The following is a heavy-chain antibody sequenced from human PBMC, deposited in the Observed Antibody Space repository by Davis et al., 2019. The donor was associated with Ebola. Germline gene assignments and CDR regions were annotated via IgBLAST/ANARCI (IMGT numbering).Heavy chain of an antibody. CDR1: GYTFTSYD. CDR3: ARDSEQLVYSLGP. V-gene: IGHV1-8*01. CDR2: MNPNSGNT. J-gene: IGHJ4*02. Sequence: AASVKVSCKASGYTFTSYDINWVRQATGQGLEWMGWMNPNSGNTGYAQKFQGRVTMTRNTSISTAYMELSSLRSEDTAVYYCARDSEQLVYSLGPWGQGTLVTVSS. D-gene: IGHD6-6*01.